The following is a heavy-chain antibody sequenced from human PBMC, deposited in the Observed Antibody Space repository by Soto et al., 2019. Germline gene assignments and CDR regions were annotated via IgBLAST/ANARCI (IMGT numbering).Heavy chain of an antibody. V-gene: IGHV3-15*01. Sequence: EVQLVESGGGLVKPGGSLRLSCAASGLTFSNVWMSWVRQAPGKGLEWVGRVKSNADGGAREYAAPVKGRFTISRDDSTNTLYLQMNSLKNEDTAVYYCTTTRDPDDYWGQGTLVNVSS. J-gene: IGHJ4*02. CDR1: GLTFSNVW. CDR2: VKSNADGGAR. CDR3: TTTRDPDDY.